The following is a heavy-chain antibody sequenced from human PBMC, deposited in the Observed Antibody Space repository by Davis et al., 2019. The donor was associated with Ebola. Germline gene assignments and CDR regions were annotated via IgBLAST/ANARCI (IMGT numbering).Heavy chain of an antibody. D-gene: IGHD3-16*02. J-gene: IGHJ4*02. CDR3: ARGFYDYVWGSYRWVFDY. V-gene: IGHV3-74*01. Sequence: HTGGSLRLSCAASGFTFSSYWMHWVRQAPGKGLVWVSRINSDGSSTSYADSVKGRFTISRDNAKNTLYLQMNSLRAEDTAVYYCARGFYDYVWGSYRWVFDYWGQGTLVTVSS. CDR2: INSDGSST. CDR1: GFTFSSYW.